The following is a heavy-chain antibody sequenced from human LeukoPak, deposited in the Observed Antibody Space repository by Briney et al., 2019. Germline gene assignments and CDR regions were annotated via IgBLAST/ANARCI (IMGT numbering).Heavy chain of an antibody. D-gene: IGHD3-10*01. CDR3: VREAGYDH. CDR1: GFSFSNYN. V-gene: IGHV3-21*04. Sequence: GGSLRLSCAASGFSFSNYNMNWVRQAPGKGLEWVSVISSSGTYTRYADSVKGRFTISRDNARNSLYLQMNSLRAEDTAVYYCVREAGYDHWGQGTLVTVSS. J-gene: IGHJ4*02. CDR2: ISSSGTYT.